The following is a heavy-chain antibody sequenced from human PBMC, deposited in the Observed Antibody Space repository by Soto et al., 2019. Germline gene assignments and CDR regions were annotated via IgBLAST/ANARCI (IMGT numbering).Heavy chain of an antibody. CDR2: ISSNGVGT. CDR1: GFTLSGYA. CDR3: ARLARPDFYYMDV. J-gene: IGHJ6*03. Sequence: EVQLAESGGGLAQPGGSLRLSCAASGFTLSGYAMDWVRQAPGKGLEYVSGISSNGVGTYYANSVQGRFTISRDNSKNTVYLQIGSLRPGDMAVYYCARLARPDFYYMDVLGKGTTVTVSS. V-gene: IGHV3-64*01. D-gene: IGHD6-6*01.